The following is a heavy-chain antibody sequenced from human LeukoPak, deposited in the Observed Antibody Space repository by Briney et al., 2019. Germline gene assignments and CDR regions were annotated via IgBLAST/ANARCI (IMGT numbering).Heavy chain of an antibody. CDR3: ASRTIHDSNAFDI. D-gene: IGHD1-1*01. CDR1: GGTFSSYA. Sequence: SVKVSCKASGGTFSSYAISWVRQAPGQGLEWMGGIIPIFGTANYAQKFQGRVTITADESTSTAYMELSSLRSEDTAVYYCASRTIHDSNAFDIWGQGTMVTASS. CDR2: IIPIFGTA. V-gene: IGHV1-69*13. J-gene: IGHJ3*02.